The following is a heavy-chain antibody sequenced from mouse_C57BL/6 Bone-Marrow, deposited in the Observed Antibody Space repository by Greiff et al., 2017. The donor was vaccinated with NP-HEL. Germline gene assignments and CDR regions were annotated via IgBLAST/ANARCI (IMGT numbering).Heavy chain of an antibody. J-gene: IGHJ2*01. Sequence: VKLQESGAELVRPGTSVKVSCKASGYAFTNYLIEWVKQRPGQGLEWIGVINPGSGGTNYNEKFKGKATLTADKSSSTAYMQRSSLTSEDSAVYFCAGSAVVAPFDYWGQGTTLTVSS. CDR2: INPGSGGT. D-gene: IGHD1-1*01. V-gene: IGHV1-54*01. CDR3: AGSAVVAPFDY. CDR1: GYAFTNYL.